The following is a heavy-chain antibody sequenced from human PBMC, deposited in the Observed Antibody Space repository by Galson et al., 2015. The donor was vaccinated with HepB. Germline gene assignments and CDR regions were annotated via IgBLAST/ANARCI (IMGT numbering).Heavy chain of an antibody. Sequence: SVKVSCKASGYTFTGYYMHWVRQAPGQGLEWMGWINPNSGGTNYAQKFQGRVTMTRDTSISTAYMELSRLRSDDTAVYYCASVGATRPVPIDYWGQGTLVTVSS. J-gene: IGHJ4*02. CDR1: GYTFTGYY. V-gene: IGHV1-2*02. D-gene: IGHD1-26*01. CDR2: INPNSGGT. CDR3: ASVGATRPVPIDY.